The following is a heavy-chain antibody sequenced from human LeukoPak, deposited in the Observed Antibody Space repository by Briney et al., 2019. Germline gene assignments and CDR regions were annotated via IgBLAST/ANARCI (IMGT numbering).Heavy chain of an antibody. J-gene: IGHJ5*02. CDR3: ARHYTDWNDDLNWFDP. CDR1: GFTVSSNY. CDR2: IYSGGST. Sequence: GGSLRLSCAASGFTVSSNYMSWVRQAPGKGLEWVSVIYSGGSTYYADSVKGRFTISRHNSKNTLYLQMNSLRAEDTAMYYCARHYTDWNDDLNWFDPWGQGTLVTVSS. D-gene: IGHD1-1*01. V-gene: IGHV3-53*04.